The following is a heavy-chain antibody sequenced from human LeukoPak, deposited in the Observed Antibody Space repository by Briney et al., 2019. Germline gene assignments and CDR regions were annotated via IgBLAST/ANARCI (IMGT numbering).Heavy chain of an antibody. CDR3: AKDQNTVATAPFDY. D-gene: IGHD4-17*01. CDR1: GFTFSSYA. Sequence: GGSLRLSCAASGFTFSSYAMSWVRQAPGKGLEWVSAINSAGSTYYGDSVRGRFTISRDNSKNVLYLQMNSLRAEDTALYYCAKDQNTVATAPFDYWGQGTPVTVSS. V-gene: IGHV3-23*01. CDR2: INSAGST. J-gene: IGHJ4*02.